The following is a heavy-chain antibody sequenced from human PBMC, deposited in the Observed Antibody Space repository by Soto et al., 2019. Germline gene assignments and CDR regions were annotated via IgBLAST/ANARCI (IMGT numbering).Heavy chain of an antibody. Sequence: QVQLQESGPGLVKPSQTLSLTCTVSGASISSGDDYWSWIRQPPGKVLEWIGYTHYSGSVTYTPSLKSRVPISADASRIHVALILKSVPAPAPAAYYCGRHGNYDIGWFDPWGQGILVTVSS. V-gene: IGHV4-30-4*01. J-gene: IGHJ5*02. CDR3: GRHGNYDIGWFDP. CDR2: THYSGSV. D-gene: IGHD3-9*01. CDR1: GASISSGDDY.